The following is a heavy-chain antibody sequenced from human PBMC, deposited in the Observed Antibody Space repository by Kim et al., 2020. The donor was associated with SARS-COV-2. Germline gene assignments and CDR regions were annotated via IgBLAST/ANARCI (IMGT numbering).Heavy chain of an antibody. CDR3: ARGRRQLLKWYFDY. Sequence: SETLSLTCTVSGGSISSGGYYWSWIRQHPGKGLEWIGYIYYSGSTYYNPSLKSRVTISVDTSKNQFSLKLSSVTAADTAVYYCARGRRQLLKWYFDYWGQGTLVTVSS. V-gene: IGHV4-31*03. CDR2: IYYSGST. D-gene: IGHD2-2*01. CDR1: GGSISSGGYY. J-gene: IGHJ4*02.